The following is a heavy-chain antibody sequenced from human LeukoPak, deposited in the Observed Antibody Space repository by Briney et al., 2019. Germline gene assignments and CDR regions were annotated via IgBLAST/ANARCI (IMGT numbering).Heavy chain of an antibody. CDR2: IKQGGSEI. CDR1: GFTLRRFW. Sequence: GGSLRLSRSAPGFTLRRFWMRWVRRAPGKGMENVALIKQGGSEILHMDSVKGRFTISRDDATNSLYLQMNSLRVEDTALYYCGRDRESESDSEGDYWGQGTLVTVSS. D-gene: IGHD4-11*01. CDR3: GRDRESESDSEGDY. V-gene: IGHV3-7*01. J-gene: IGHJ4*02.